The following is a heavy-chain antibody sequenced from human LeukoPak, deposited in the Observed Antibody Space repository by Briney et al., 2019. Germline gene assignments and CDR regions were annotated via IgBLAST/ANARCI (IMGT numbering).Heavy chain of an antibody. Sequence: PGGSLRLSCAASGFTLSTYSMSWVRQAPGKGLEWVSSISTSSSYIDYADSVKGRFTISRDNAKNSLFLQMNSLRAEDTAVYYCARDVGLDYWGQGTLVTVSS. CDR2: ISTSSSYI. V-gene: IGHV3-21*01. CDR3: ARDVGLDY. CDR1: GFTLSTYS. D-gene: IGHD2-15*01. J-gene: IGHJ4*02.